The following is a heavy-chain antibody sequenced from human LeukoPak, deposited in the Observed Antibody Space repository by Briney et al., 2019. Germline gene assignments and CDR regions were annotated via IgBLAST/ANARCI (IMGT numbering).Heavy chain of an antibody. Sequence: GGSLKLSCAGSGFTFSDYPMTWVRQAPGKGLEWISSISTDSLTIKYADFVSGQFTISRDNAEHLLFLQMNSLRAEDTAVYYCARKAQTGSHSGPFDIWGQGTLVTVSS. V-gene: IGHV3-48*04. D-gene: IGHD1-26*01. CDR3: ARKAQTGSHSGPFDI. CDR1: GFTFSDYP. J-gene: IGHJ3*02. CDR2: ISTDSLTI.